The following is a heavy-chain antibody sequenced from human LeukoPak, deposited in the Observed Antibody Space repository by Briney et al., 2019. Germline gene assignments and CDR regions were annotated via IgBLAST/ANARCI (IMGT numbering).Heavy chain of an antibody. J-gene: IGHJ4*02. Sequence: GGSLRLSCAASGFTFSSYAIHWVREVPGKGLEYVSDIRSNGGSTYYAHSVKGRFTISRDKSKNTLLLQMGRLRAEDMAVYYFVFCTQRTEYDILTGYYMGGEIDYWGQGTLVTVSS. V-gene: IGHV3-64*01. CDR2: IRSNGGST. CDR3: VFCTQRTEYDILTGYYMGGEIDY. CDR1: GFTFSSYA. D-gene: IGHD3-9*01.